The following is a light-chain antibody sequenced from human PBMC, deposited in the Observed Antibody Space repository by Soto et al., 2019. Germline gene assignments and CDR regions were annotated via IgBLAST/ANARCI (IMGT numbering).Light chain of an antibody. CDR2: AAS. V-gene: IGKV1-17*03. CDR3: QQHHAYPLT. Sequence: DIQMTQSPSAMSASVGDRVTITCRASQGISYALSWFQQKPGRAPKRLIYAASTLNSGVPSRFSGSGSGTDFTLTISSRQPDDFATYYCQQHHAYPLTFGGGTKVVIK. J-gene: IGKJ4*01. CDR1: QGISYA.